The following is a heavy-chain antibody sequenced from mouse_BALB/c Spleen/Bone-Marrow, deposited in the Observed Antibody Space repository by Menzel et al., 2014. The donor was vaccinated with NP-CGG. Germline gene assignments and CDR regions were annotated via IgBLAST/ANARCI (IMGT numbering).Heavy chain of an antibody. Sequence: EVQGVESGGGLVQPGGSRKLSCAASGFTFSSFGMHWVRQAPEKGLEWVAYISSGSSTIYYADTVKGRFTISGDNPKNTLFMQMTMLRSEDTAVYSCARSGGNDTRAMDYWGQGTSVTVSS. CDR2: ISSGSSTI. CDR1: GFTFSSFG. V-gene: IGHV5-17*02. CDR3: ARSGGNDTRAMDY. D-gene: IGHD2-1*01. J-gene: IGHJ4*01.